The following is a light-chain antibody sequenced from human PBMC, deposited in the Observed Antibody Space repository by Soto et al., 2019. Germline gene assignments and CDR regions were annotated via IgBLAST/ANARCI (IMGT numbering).Light chain of an antibody. V-gene: IGKV3-20*01. CDR2: GAS. CDR3: QQYGSSPTWT. J-gene: IGKJ1*01. CDR1: QSVSRY. Sequence: EIVFTQSPGALSLSPGERATFSCRASQSVSRYLAWFQQRPGQAPRLLIYGASKRAKGIPARFSASGSGTDFPLTISRLEPEDSAVYYCQQYGSSPTWTFGQGTKVDI.